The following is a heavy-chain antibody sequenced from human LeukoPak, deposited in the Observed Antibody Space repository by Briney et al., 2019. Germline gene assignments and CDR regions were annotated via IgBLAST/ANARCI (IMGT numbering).Heavy chain of an antibody. J-gene: IGHJ4*02. Sequence: GGSLRLSCAASGFTFSSYSMNWVRQAPGKGLEWVSSISSSSSYIYYADSVKGRFTISRDNAKNSLYLQMNSLRAEDTAVYYCARAERYYDSTTFDYWGQGTLVTVSP. CDR3: ARAERYYDSTTFDY. CDR1: GFTFSSYS. V-gene: IGHV3-21*01. D-gene: IGHD3-22*01. CDR2: ISSSSSYI.